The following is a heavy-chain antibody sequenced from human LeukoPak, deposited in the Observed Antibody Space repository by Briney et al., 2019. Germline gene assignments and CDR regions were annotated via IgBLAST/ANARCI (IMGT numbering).Heavy chain of an antibody. D-gene: IGHD3-22*01. CDR1: GFTFDDYA. CDR3: AKDGSSGYYRNWFDP. CDR2: ISWNSGSI. Sequence: GGSLRLSRAASGFTFDDYAMHWVRQAPGKGLEWVSGISWNSGSIGYADSVKGRFTISRDNAKDSLYLQMNSLRAEDTALYYCAKDGSSGYYRNWFDPWGQGTLVTVSS. J-gene: IGHJ5*02. V-gene: IGHV3-9*01.